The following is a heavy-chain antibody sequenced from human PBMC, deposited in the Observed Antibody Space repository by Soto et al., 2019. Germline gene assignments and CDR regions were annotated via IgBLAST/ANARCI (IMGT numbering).Heavy chain of an antibody. CDR1: GYTFTSYY. D-gene: IGHD1-20*01. CDR2: INPSGGST. J-gene: IGHJ5*01. V-gene: IGHV1-46*01. CDR3: ARDLTGTQGGYNWFDS. Sequence: ASVKVSCKASGYTFTSYYMHWVRQAPGQGLEWMGIINPSGGSTSYAHKLQGRVTMTTDTSTSTAYVELTSLRSDDTAVYYCARDLTGTQGGYNWFDSWGQGTLVTVSS.